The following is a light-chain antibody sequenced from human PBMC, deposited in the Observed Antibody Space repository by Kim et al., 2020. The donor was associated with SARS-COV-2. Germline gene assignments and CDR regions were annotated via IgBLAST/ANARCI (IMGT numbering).Light chain of an antibody. CDR2: DVT. Sequence: GQSVTISCTGTSSDVGGYIYVSWYQQHPGKAPKVLIYDVTKRPSGVPDRFSGSKFGNTASLTISGLQAEDEADYYCCSYAASYTRVFGGGTKLTVL. J-gene: IGLJ3*02. CDR1: SSDVGGYIY. CDR3: CSYAASYTRV. V-gene: IGLV2-11*01.